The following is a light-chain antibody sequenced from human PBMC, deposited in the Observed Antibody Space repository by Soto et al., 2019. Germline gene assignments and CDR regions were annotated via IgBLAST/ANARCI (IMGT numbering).Light chain of an antibody. V-gene: IGKV1-9*01. CDR2: GAS. Sequence: DIQMTQSPSTLSASVGDRVTITSRASQGTSSYLAWFQHKPGRPPKLLIYGASTLQSGVPARFRGSGSGTDCTLTISNLQPEDFATYYCQQLNAYPLTFGQGTRLEIK. CDR1: QGTSSY. CDR3: QQLNAYPLT. J-gene: IGKJ5*01.